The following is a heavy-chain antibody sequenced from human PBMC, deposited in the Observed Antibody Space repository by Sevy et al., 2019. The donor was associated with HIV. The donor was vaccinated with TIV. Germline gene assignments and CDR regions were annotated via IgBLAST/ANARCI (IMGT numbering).Heavy chain of an antibody. CDR3: AREGGYSYGSYYYYGMDV. Sequence: GGSLRLSCAASGFTFSSYEMNWVRQAPGKGPEWVSYISSSGSTIYYADSVKGRFTISRDNAKNSLYLQMNSLRAEDTAVYYCAREGGYSYGSYYYYGMDVWGQGTTVTVSS. CDR1: GFTFSSYE. J-gene: IGHJ6*02. V-gene: IGHV3-48*03. CDR2: ISSSGSTI. D-gene: IGHD5-18*01.